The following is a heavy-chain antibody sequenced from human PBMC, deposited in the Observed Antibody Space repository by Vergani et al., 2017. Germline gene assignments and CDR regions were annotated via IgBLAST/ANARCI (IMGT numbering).Heavy chain of an antibody. CDR3: ARQKDYYMDV. V-gene: IGHV4-39*07. CDR1: NDSVSNTFYY. CDR2: IYRTGRT. J-gene: IGHJ6*03. Sequence: QVQLQESGPGLVKPSETLSLTCTVSNDSVSNTFYYWGWIRQTPGKGLEWIGSIYRTGRTHFNPSLKSRVTISVDTSNNHFSLRLNSLTAADTAVYYCARQKDYYMDVWGKGATVTVSS.